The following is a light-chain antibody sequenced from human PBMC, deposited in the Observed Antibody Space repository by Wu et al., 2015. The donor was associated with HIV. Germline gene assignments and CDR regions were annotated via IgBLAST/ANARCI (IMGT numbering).Light chain of an antibody. CDR1: QTVKNN. V-gene: IGKV3-15*01. Sequence: EIVMTQSPVTLSVSPGEGATLSCRASQTVKNNLAWSQQRPGQAPRLLIYDASTRATGIPARFGGRGSGTEFTLTISSMQSEDFAVYYCHQYNSWPQTFGQGTKVEI. J-gene: IGKJ1*01. CDR3: HQYNSWPQT. CDR2: DAS.